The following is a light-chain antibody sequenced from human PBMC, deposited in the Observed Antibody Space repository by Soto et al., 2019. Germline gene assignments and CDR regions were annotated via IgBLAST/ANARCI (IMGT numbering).Light chain of an antibody. V-gene: IGKV3-20*01. J-gene: IGKJ1*01. CDR1: QSVSSNY. CDR3: QQYGSSPPWT. Sequence: EIVLTQSPGTLSLSPGERVTLSCRASQSVSSNYLAWYQQKPGQAPRLLIYGASSRATVIPDRFSGSGSGTDFTLTISRLEPEDVAVYYCQQYGSSPPWTFG. CDR2: GAS.